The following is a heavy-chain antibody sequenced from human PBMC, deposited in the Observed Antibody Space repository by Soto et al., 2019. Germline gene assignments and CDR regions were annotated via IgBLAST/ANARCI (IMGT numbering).Heavy chain of an antibody. V-gene: IGHV1-18*01. CDR3: ARGYCNSPSCSGRDWFDP. D-gene: IGHD2-2*01. Sequence: QVHLVQSGAEVKEPGASVKVSCKASGYTFTTYGINWVRQAPGQGLEWMGWVSTYNGDTKYAPKLQGRVTMTTDTSTSTANMELRSLISDDTAIYYCARGYCNSPSCSGRDWFDPWGQGTLVTVSP. CDR1: GYTFTTYG. CDR2: VSTYNGDT. J-gene: IGHJ5*02.